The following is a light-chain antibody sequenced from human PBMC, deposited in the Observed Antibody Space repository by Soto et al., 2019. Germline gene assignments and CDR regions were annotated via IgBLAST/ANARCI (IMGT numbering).Light chain of an antibody. CDR3: SSYTSSSTVV. CDR1: SSDVGGYNY. V-gene: IGLV2-14*01. J-gene: IGLJ2*01. CDR2: DVS. Sequence: HSVLTQPASVSGSPGQSITISCTGTSSDVGGYNYVSWYQQHPGKAPKLMIYDVSNRPSGVSNRFSGSKSGNTASLTISGLQAEDEADYYCSSYTSSSTVVFGGGTKVTVL.